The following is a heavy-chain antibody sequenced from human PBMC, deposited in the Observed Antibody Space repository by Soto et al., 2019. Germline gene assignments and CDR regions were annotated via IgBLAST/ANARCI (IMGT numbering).Heavy chain of an antibody. CDR2: INPNSGGT. D-gene: IGHD1-7*01. CDR3: ARKLDLRGSYYYYYDMDV. Sequence: ASVKVSCKASGYTFTDYYMHWVRQAPGQGLEWMGWINPNSGGTNYAQKFQGRVTMTRDTSISTAYMELSRLRSDDTAVYYCARKLDLRGSYYYYYDMDVCGQGTTVTV. CDR1: GYTFTDYY. V-gene: IGHV1-2*02. J-gene: IGHJ6*02.